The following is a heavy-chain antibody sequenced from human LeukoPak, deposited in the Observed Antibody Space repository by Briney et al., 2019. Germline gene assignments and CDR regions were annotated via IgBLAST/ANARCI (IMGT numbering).Heavy chain of an antibody. V-gene: IGHV1-3*01. CDR2: INAGNGNT. J-gene: IGHJ4*02. Sequence: ASVKVSCKASGYTFTDYAMHWVRQAPGQRLEWMGWINAGNGNTKYSQEFQGRVTITRDTSASTAYMELSSLRSDDTAVYYCASSSLEWEPYVDYWGQGTLVTVSS. D-gene: IGHD1-26*01. CDR3: ASSSLEWEPYVDY. CDR1: GYTFTDYA.